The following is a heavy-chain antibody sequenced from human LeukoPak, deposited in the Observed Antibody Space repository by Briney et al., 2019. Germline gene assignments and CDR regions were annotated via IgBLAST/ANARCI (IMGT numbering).Heavy chain of an antibody. D-gene: IGHD3-22*01. CDR3: ARHAYYDSSGYYYDAVWFDP. Sequence: SETLSLTCTVSGGSISSYHWSWIRQPPGKGLEWIGYIYYSGSTNYNPSLKSRVTISVDTSKNQFSLKLSSVTAADTAVYYCARHAYYDSSGYYYDAVWFDPWGQGTLVTVSS. V-gene: IGHV4-59*08. CDR1: GGSISSYH. J-gene: IGHJ5*02. CDR2: IYYSGST.